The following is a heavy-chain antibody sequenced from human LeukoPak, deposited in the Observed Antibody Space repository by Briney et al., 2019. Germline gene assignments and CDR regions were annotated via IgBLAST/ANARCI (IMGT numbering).Heavy chain of an antibody. CDR3: ARLCDSSPR. J-gene: IGHJ4*02. V-gene: IGHV4-34*01. Sequence: SETLSLTCAVYGGSFSGYYWSWIRQPPGKGLEWIGEINHSGSTNYNPSLKSRVTISVDTSKNQFSLKLSSVTAADTAVYYCARLCDSSPRWGQGTLVTVSS. D-gene: IGHD3-22*01. CDR2: INHSGST. CDR1: GGSFSGYY.